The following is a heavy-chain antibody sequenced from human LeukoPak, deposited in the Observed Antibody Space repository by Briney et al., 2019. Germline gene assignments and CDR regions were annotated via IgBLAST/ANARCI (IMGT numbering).Heavy chain of an antibody. J-gene: IGHJ4*02. D-gene: IGHD1-26*01. CDR1: GFTFSSYG. Sequence: PGRSLRLSCAASGFTFSSYGMHWVRQAPGKGLEWVAVISYDGSNKYYADSVKGRFTISRDNSKNTLYLQMNSLRAEDTAVYYCAKDQWELLFVCDYWGQGTLVTASS. V-gene: IGHV3-30*18. CDR2: ISYDGSNK. CDR3: AKDQWELLFVCDY.